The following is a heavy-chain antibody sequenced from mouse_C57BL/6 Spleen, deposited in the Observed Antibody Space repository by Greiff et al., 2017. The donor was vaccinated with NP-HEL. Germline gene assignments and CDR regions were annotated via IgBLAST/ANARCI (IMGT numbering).Heavy chain of an antibody. CDR3: ARRGPGYFDV. Sequence: QVQLQQSGAELVRPGTSVKVSCKASGYAFTNYLIEWVKQRPGQGLEWIGVINPGSGGTNYNEKFKGKATLTADKSSSTAYMQLSSLTSEDSAVYSCARRGPGYFDVWGTGTTVTVSS. J-gene: IGHJ1*03. CDR2: INPGSGGT. V-gene: IGHV1-54*01. CDR1: GYAFTNYL.